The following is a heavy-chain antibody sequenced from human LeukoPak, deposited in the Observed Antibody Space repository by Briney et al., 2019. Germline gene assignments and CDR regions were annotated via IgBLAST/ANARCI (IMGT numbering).Heavy chain of an antibody. CDR2: IYYSGST. D-gene: IGHD2-21*02. Sequence: SETLSLTCTISGGSISSYYWSWIRQPPGKGLEWIGFIYYSGSTDYNPSLKSRVTISVDTSKNQFSLKLSSVTAADTAVYYCARGRCGDDCFLSQTNLFDPWGQGTLVTVSS. V-gene: IGHV4-59*01. CDR1: GGSISSYY. J-gene: IGHJ5*02. CDR3: ARGRCGDDCFLSQTNLFDP.